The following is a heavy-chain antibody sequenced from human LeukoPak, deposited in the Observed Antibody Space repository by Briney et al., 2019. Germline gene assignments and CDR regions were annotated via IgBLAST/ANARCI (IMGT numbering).Heavy chain of an antibody. CDR3: ARRLARRGYGDYCDY. J-gene: IGHJ4*02. Sequence: SETLSLTCTVSGGSISGYYWSWIRQPPGKGLEWIGYIYHSGSTNYNPSLQSRVTISVDTSKNQFSLKLSFVTAADTAVYYCARRLARRGYGDYCDYWGQGTLVTVSS. CDR1: GGSISGYY. CDR2: IYHSGST. V-gene: IGHV4-59*08. D-gene: IGHD4-17*01.